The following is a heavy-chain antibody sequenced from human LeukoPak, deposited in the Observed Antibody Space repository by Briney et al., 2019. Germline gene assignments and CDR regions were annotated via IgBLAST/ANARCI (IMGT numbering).Heavy chain of an antibody. CDR2: IYYSGST. D-gene: IGHD3-10*01. CDR3: ARLLYGSGSYFDY. CDR1: GGSISSSSYY. J-gene: IGHJ4*02. Sequence: SETLSLTCTVSGGSISSSSYYWGWIRQPPGKGLEWIGSIYYSGSTYYNPSLKSRVTISVDTSKNQFSLKLSSVTAADTAVYYCARLLYGSGSYFDYWGQGTLVTVSS. V-gene: IGHV4-39*01.